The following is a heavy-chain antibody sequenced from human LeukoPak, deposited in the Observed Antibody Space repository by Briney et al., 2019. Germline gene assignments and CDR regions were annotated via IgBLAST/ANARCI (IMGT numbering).Heavy chain of an antibody. CDR3: ARRVWGSYRYTDFDY. Sequence: SGTLSLTCAVYGGSFSGYYWSWIRQPPGKGLEWIGEINHSGSTNYNPPLKSRVTLSVDTSKNQFSLKLSSVNAADTAVFYCARRVWGSYRYTDFDYWGQGTLVTVSS. J-gene: IGHJ4*02. V-gene: IGHV4-34*01. D-gene: IGHD3-16*02. CDR1: GGSFSGYY. CDR2: INHSGST.